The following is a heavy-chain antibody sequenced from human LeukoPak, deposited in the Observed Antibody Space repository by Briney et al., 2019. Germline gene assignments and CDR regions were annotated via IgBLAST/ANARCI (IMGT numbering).Heavy chain of an antibody. Sequence: GGSLRLSCAASEFIFSSYWMSWVRQAPGKGLEGVANIKQDGSEEYYVDSVKGRFTISRDNAKNSLYLQMNSLRAEDTAVYYCASQRSYFDYWGQGALVTVSS. J-gene: IGHJ4*02. CDR1: EFIFSSYW. CDR3: ASQRSYFDY. CDR2: IKQDGSEE. V-gene: IGHV3-7*01.